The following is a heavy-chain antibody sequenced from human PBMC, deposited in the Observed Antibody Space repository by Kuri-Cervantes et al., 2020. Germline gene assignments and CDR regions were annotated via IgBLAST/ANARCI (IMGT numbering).Heavy chain of an antibody. CDR3: ARGGYSSSRARWYFDL. CDR2: IYHSGST. CDR1: GYSISSGYY. J-gene: IGHJ2*01. D-gene: IGHD6-13*01. Sequence: SETLSLTCTVSGYSISSGYYWGWIRQPPGKGLEWIGSIYHSGSTYYNPSLKSRVTISVDTFKNQFSLKLSSVTAADTAVYYCARGGYSSSRARWYFDLWGRGTLVTVSS. V-gene: IGHV4-38-2*02.